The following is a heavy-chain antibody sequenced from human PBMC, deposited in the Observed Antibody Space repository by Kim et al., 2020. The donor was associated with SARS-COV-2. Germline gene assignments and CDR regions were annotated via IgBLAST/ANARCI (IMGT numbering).Heavy chain of an antibody. J-gene: IGHJ4*02. Sequence: GGSLRLSCSASGFTFSSYAMHWVRQAPGKGLEYVSAISSNGGSTYYADSVKGRFTISRDNSKNTLYLQMSSLRAEDTAVYYCVKDLSLELVPSDYWGQGTLVTVSS. CDR3: VKDLSLELVPSDY. D-gene: IGHD6-6*01. V-gene: IGHV3-64D*06. CDR2: ISSNGGST. CDR1: GFTFSSYA.